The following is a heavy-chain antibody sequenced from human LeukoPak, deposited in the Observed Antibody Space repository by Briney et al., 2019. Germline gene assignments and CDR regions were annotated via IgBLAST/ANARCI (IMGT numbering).Heavy chain of an antibody. CDR1: GFTFSSYG. Sequence: GRSLRLSCAASGFTFSSYGMHWVRQAPGKGLEWVAVISYDGSNKYYADSVKGRFTISRDNSKNTLYLQMNSLRAEDTAVYYCAKDEPDYYGSGSYSGPGHWGQGTLVTVSS. CDR3: AKDEPDYYGSGSYSGPGH. J-gene: IGHJ4*02. V-gene: IGHV3-30*18. CDR2: ISYDGSNK. D-gene: IGHD3-10*01.